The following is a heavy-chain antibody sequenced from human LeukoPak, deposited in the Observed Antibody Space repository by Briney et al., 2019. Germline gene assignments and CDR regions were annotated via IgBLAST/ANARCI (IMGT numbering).Heavy chain of an antibody. CDR2: IIGSGVNT. Sequence: GGSLRLFCRACSFTFSHYDMSWAPQAPGKGLECVSYIIGSGVNTYYEDYVKGGFTISRDNSKNTLYLQMNSLRGEDTAVYYCAKDLAYSNYDLKDGMDVWGQGTTVTVSS. CDR1: SFTFSHYD. D-gene: IGHD4-11*01. CDR3: AKDLAYSNYDLKDGMDV. J-gene: IGHJ6*02. V-gene: IGHV3-23*01.